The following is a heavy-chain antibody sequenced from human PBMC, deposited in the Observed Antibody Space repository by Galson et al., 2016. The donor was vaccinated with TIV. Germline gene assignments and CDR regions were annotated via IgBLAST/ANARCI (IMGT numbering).Heavy chain of an antibody. CDR2: IIPMVGMT. Sequence: SVKVSCKASGGTFSSYSVSWVRQAPGQGPEWMGRIIPMVGMTNYAQKFQGKITITADRSTTTAYLELSSLRSEDTAVYYCARRYSGSKNGFDMWGQGTMVTVSS. V-gene: IGHV1-69*02. CDR1: GGTFSSYS. CDR3: ARRYSGSKNGFDM. D-gene: IGHD1-26*01. J-gene: IGHJ3*02.